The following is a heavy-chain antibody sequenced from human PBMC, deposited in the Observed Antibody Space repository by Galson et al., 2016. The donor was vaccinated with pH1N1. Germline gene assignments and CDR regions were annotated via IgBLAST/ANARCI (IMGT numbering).Heavy chain of an antibody. CDR3: ARPGNYDGDRRGAFDL. V-gene: IGHV3-48*04. Sequence: SLRLSCAASGFTFSSWHMGWVRQAPGEGLEWVSFITYTSATIYYADSVKGRFTVSRDNAKNSLYLQMNSLRAEETAVYYCARPGNYDGDRRGAFDLWGQGTMVTVSP. CDR1: GFTFSSWH. CDR2: ITYTSATI. J-gene: IGHJ3*01. D-gene: IGHD4-23*01.